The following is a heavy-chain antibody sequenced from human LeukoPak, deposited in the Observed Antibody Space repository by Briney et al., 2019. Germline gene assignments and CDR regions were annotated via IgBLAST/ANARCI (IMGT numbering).Heavy chain of an antibody. CDR2: IIPIFGTP. Sequence: SVKVSCKASGGTFSSYAISWVRQAPGQGLEWMGGIIPIFGTPNYAQKFQGRVTITADESTSTAYMELSSLRSEDTAVYYCGSEVRGVFDYWGQGTLVTVSS. CDR3: GSEVRGVFDY. V-gene: IGHV1-69*13. J-gene: IGHJ4*02. D-gene: IGHD3-10*01. CDR1: GGTFSSYA.